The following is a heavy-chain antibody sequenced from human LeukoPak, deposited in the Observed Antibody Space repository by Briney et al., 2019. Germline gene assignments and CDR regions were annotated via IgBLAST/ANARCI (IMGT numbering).Heavy chain of an antibody. V-gene: IGHV4-59*01. Sequence: SETLSLTCTVSGGSISSYYWSWIRQPPGKGLEWIGYIYYSGSTNYNPSLKSRVTISVDTSKNQFSLKLNSVTAADTAVYYCARGRDGYKYDAFDIWGQGTMVTVSS. D-gene: IGHD5-24*01. CDR1: GGSISSYY. CDR2: IYYSGST. J-gene: IGHJ3*02. CDR3: ARGRDGYKYDAFDI.